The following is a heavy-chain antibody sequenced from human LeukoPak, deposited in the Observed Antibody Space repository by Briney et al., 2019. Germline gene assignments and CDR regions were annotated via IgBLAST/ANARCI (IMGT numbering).Heavy chain of an antibody. J-gene: IGHJ4*02. Sequence: SETLSLTCTVSGGSISSYYWSWIRQPPGKGLEWIGYIYYSGSTNYNPSLKSRVTISVDTSKNQFSLKLSSVTAADTAVYYCARYDYTSPYYFDYWGQGTLVTVSS. CDR3: ARYDYTSPYYFDY. CDR1: GGSISSYY. CDR2: IYYSGST. D-gene: IGHD3-16*01. V-gene: IGHV4-59*01.